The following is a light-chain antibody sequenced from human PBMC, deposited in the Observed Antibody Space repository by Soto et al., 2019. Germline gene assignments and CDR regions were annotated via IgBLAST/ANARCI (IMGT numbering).Light chain of an antibody. CDR1: QSVSSN. CDR3: QQYNNWPQWA. J-gene: IGKJ1*01. V-gene: IGKV3D-15*01. CDR2: GAS. Sequence: EIVLTQSPATLSVSPGERATLSCRASQSVSSNLDWYQQKPGQAPRLLTYGASTRATGIPATFSGTGSGTDFTLTNSALQSKDVADYYWQQYNNWPQWAFGQGAKVEVE.